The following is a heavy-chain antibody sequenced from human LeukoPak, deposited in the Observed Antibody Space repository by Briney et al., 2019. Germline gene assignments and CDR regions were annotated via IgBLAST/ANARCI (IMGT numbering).Heavy chain of an antibody. V-gene: IGHV3-48*04. CDR1: GFTFSSYS. CDR3: AKDPGGIAAAGIFDY. Sequence: GGSLRLSCAASGFTFSSYSMNWVRQAPGKGLEWVSYISSSSSTIYYADSVKGRFTISRDNAKNSLYLQMNSLRAEDTAVYYCAKDPGGIAAAGIFDYWGQGTLVTVSS. D-gene: IGHD6-13*01. CDR2: ISSSSSTI. J-gene: IGHJ4*02.